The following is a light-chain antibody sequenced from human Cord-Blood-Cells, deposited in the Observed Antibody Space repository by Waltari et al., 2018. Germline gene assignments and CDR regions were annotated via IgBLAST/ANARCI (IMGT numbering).Light chain of an antibody. J-gene: IGLJ1*01. Sequence: QSALTQPASVSGSPGQPIPLSCLGTSSDDGSYNRVPWYQPPRVKAPKVMIYEGSKRPSGVSNRFSGSKSGNTASLTITGLQAEYEADYYWCSSAGSSTFVFGTATKGTVL. CDR1: SSDDGSYNR. CDR2: EGS. CDR3: CSSAGSSTFV. V-gene: IGLV2-23*01.